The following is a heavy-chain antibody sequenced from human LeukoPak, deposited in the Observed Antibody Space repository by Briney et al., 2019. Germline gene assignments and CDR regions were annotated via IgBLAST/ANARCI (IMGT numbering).Heavy chain of an antibody. V-gene: IGHV4-34*01. Sequence: PSETLSLTCAVYGGSFSGYYWSWIRQPPGKGLEWIGEINHSGSTNYNPSLKSRVTISVDTSKNQFSLKLSSVTAADTAVYYCARLKTYYYDSSGYRKFPKELDNWGQGTLVTVSS. CDR3: ARLKTYYYDSSGYRKFPKELDN. CDR2: INHSGST. D-gene: IGHD3-22*01. CDR1: GGSFSGYY. J-gene: IGHJ4*02.